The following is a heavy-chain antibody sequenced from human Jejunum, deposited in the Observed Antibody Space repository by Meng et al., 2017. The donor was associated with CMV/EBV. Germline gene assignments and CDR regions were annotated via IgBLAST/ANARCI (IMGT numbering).Heavy chain of an antibody. CDR3: AREMPMTCYFDQ. CDR2: FNPNGDVT. D-gene: IGHD3-22*01. V-gene: IGHV1-46*01. J-gene: IGHJ4*03. Sequence: QAQLVQAGGEVKKPGASLKLSCETSGFTFTTYFMHWLRQAPGQGLQWMGLFNPNGDVTTYSPRFQGRITLTGDTSTSTLYMELSSLTSDDTAVYYCAREMPMTCYFDQWGQGTLVTVSS. CDR1: GFTFTTYF.